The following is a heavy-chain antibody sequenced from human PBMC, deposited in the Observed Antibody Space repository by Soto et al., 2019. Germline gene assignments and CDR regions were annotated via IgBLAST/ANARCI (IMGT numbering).Heavy chain of an antibody. CDR2: ISYDGSNK. V-gene: IGHV3-30*18. CDR3: AKDRGYCTNGLCSHFDY. CDR1: GFAFSNHG. J-gene: IGHJ4*02. Sequence: QVQLVESGGGVVQPGRSLRLSCAASGFAFSNHGMHWVRQAPGKGLEWVAVISYDGSNKYYADSVRGRFSISRDNSKNXLYLQMYSLRPEDTAVYSCAKDRGYCTNGLCSHFDYWGQGTLVTVSS. D-gene: IGHD2-8*01.